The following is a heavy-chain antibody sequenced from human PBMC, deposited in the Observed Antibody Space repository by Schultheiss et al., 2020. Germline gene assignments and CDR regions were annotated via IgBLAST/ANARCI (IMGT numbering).Heavy chain of an antibody. CDR3: AREYRDGYNSNAFDI. CDR1: GFTFSSYA. V-gene: IGHV3-33*08. J-gene: IGHJ3*02. D-gene: IGHD5-24*01. Sequence: GGSLRLSCAASGFTFSSYAMHWVRQAPGKGLEWVAVIWYDGSNKYYADSVKGRFTISRDNSKNTLYLQMNSLRAEDTAVYYCAREYRDGYNSNAFDIWGQGTMVTVSS. CDR2: IWYDGSNK.